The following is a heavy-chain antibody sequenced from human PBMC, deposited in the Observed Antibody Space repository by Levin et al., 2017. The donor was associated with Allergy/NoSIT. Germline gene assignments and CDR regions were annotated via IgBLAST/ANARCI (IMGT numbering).Heavy chain of an antibody. V-gene: IGHV4-39*01. D-gene: IGHD6-13*01. J-gene: IGHJ5*02. CDR1: GGSISSTSYY. CDR3: AKFPWDNSSWSRNDNRFDP. Sequence: SQTLSLTCTVSGGSISSTSYYWAWIRQPPGKGLEWIGTIYYSGSAYYNPSLESRVSISVATSKNQFSLRLTSVTAADTAVYYWAKFPWDNSSWSRNDNRFDPWGQGTLVTVSS. CDR2: IYYSGSA.